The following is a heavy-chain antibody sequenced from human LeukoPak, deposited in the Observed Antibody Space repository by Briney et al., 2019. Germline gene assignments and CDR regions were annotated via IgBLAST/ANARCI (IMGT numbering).Heavy chain of an antibody. D-gene: IGHD3-22*01. CDR3: ARVEKYYYDSSGYNDY. J-gene: IGHJ4*02. CDR2: IKRDGSVI. Sequence: PGGSLRLSCAASGFIFSKYWMTWVRQAPGKGLEWVANIKRDGSVIHYVDSVKGRFTISRDNAKNSLYLQMNSLRAEDTAVYYCARVEKYYYDSSGYNDYWGQGTLVTVSS. CDR1: GFIFSKYW. V-gene: IGHV3-7*01.